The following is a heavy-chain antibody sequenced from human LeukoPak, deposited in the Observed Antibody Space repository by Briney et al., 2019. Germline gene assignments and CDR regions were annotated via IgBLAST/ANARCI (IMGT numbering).Heavy chain of an antibody. CDR2: INHSGST. V-gene: IGHV4-34*01. CDR3: ARHPLWFGESHDAFDI. Sequence: PSETLSLTCAVYGGSFSGYYWSWIRQPPGKGLEWIGEINHSGSTNYNPSPKSRVTISVDTSKNQFSLKLSSVTAADTAVYYCARHPLWFGESHDAFDIWGQGTMVTVSS. CDR1: GGSFSGYY. J-gene: IGHJ3*02. D-gene: IGHD3-10*01.